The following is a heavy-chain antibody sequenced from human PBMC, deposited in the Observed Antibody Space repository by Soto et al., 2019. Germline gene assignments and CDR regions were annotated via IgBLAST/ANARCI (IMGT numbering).Heavy chain of an antibody. V-gene: IGHV3-23*01. D-gene: IGHD3-22*01. CDR2: ISGSGGST. CDR1: GFTFSSYA. CDR3: AKDPAGSSGYYYGYYYYYGMDV. Sequence: ESGGGLVQPGGSLRLSCAASGFTFSSYAMSWVRQAPGKGLEWVSAISGSGGSTYYADSVKGRFTISRDNSKNTLYLQMNSLRAEDTAVYYCAKDPAGSSGYYYGYYYYYGMDVWGQGTTVTVSS. J-gene: IGHJ6*02.